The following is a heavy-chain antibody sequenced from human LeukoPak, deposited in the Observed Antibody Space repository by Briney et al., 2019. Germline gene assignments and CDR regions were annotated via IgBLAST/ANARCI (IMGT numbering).Heavy chain of an antibody. Sequence: GGSLRLSCAASGFSVSSIYMNWVRQAPGKGLEWVSVIYSDGTTYYADSVKGRFTISRDDSKNTLYLHMNSLRAEDTAVYYCAKEDPAIILGIDYWGQGALVIVSS. CDR2: IYSDGTT. CDR3: AKEDPAIILGIDY. D-gene: IGHD5-18*01. J-gene: IGHJ4*02. CDR1: GFSVSSIY. V-gene: IGHV3-53*01.